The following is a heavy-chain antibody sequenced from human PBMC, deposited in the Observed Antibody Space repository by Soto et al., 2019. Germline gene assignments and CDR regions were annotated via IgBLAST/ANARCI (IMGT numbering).Heavy chain of an antibody. Sequence: TLSLTCTVSGGSISSGDYYWSWIRQPPGKGLEWIGYIYYSGSTYYNPSLKSRVTISVDTSKNQFSLKLSSVTAADTAVYYCARDDYSNPNWFDPWGQGTLVTVSS. CDR3: ARDDYSNPNWFDP. CDR1: GGSISSGDYY. J-gene: IGHJ5*02. CDR2: IYYSGST. V-gene: IGHV4-30-4*01. D-gene: IGHD4-4*01.